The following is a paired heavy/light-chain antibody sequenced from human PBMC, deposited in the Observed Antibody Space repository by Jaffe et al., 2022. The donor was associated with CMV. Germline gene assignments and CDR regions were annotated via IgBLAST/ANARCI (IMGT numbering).Light chain of an antibody. CDR1: QSVSSN. J-gene: IGKJ1*01. V-gene: IGKV3-15*01. CDR2: GAS. CDR3: QQYNNWPLWT. Sequence: EIVMTQSPATLSVSPGERATLSCRASQSVSSNLAWYQQKPGQAPRLLIYGASTRATGIPARFSGSGSGTEFTLTISSLQSEDFAVYYCQQYNNWPLWTFGQGTKVEIK.
Heavy chain of an antibody. CDR3: ARPQDYGDYRGGRIDWYFDL. Sequence: QLQLQESGPGLVKPSETLSLTCTVSGGSISSSSYYWGWIRQPPGKGLEWIGSIYYSGSTYYNPSLKSRVTISVDTSKNQFSLKLSSVTAADTAVYYCARPQDYGDYRGGRIDWYFDLWGRGTLVTVSS. V-gene: IGHV4-39*01. CDR2: IYYSGST. J-gene: IGHJ2*01. D-gene: IGHD4-17*01. CDR1: GGSISSSSYY.